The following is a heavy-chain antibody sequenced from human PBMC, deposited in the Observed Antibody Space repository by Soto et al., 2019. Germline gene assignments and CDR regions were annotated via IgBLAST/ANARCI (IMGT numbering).Heavy chain of an antibody. CDR3: ARGPKGLRYFDWLPFGFDY. CDR1: GGSFSVYY. V-gene: IGHV4-34*01. J-gene: IGHJ4*02. CDR2: INHSGST. Sequence: PSETLSLTCACYGGSFSVYYWICILQPPVKVLEWIVEINHSGSTNYNPSLKSRVTISVDTSKNQFSLKLSSVTAADTAVYYCARGPKGLRYFDWLPFGFDYWGQGTLVTVSS. D-gene: IGHD3-9*01.